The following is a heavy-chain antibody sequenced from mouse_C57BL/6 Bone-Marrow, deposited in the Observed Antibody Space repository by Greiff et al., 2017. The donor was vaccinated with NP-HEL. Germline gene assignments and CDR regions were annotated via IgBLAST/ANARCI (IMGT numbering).Heavy chain of an antibody. CDR1: GYTFTSYW. CDR3: ARVGSPYYFDY. V-gene: IGHV1-64*01. D-gene: IGHD1-1*02. CDR2: IHPNSGST. J-gene: IGHJ2*01. Sequence: QVQLQQSGAELVKPGASVKLSCKASGYTFTSYWMHWVKQRPGQGLEWIGMIHPNSGSTNYNEKFKSKATLTVDKSSSTAYMQLSSLTSEDSAVYYCARVGSPYYFDYWGQGTTLTVSS.